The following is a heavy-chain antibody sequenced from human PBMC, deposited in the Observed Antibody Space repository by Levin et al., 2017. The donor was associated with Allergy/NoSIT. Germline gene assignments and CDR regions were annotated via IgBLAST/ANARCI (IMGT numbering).Heavy chain of an antibody. J-gene: IGHJ3*02. D-gene: IGHD3-9*01. Sequence: SETLSLTCTVSGGSISSYYWSWIRQPPGKGLEWIGYIYYSGSTNYNPSLKSRVTISVDTSKNQFSLKLSSVTAADTAVYYCARDNTYYDILTGYYPGAFDIWGQGTMVTVSS. CDR1: GGSISSYY. CDR3: ARDNTYYDILTGYYPGAFDI. V-gene: IGHV4-59*01. CDR2: IYYSGST.